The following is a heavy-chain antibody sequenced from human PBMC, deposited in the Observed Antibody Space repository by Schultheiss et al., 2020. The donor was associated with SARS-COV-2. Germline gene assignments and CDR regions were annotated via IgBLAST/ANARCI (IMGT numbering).Heavy chain of an antibody. D-gene: IGHD6-13*01. Sequence: SQTLSLTCNVSGGSISSRTYYWAWIRQAPGEGLDWIGYIYYSGSTYYNPSLKSRVTISVDTSKNQFSLKLSSVTAADTAVYYCARNLRSSWYGVVWFDPWGQGTLVTVSS. CDR3: ARNLRSSWYGVVWFDP. V-gene: IGHV4-31*03. CDR2: IYYSGST. J-gene: IGHJ5*02. CDR1: GGSISSRTYY.